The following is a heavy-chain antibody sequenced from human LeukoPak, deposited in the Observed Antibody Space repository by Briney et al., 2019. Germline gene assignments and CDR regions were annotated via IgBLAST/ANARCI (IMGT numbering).Heavy chain of an antibody. J-gene: IGHJ3*02. Sequence: ASVNVACKASGYIFPSYSIIWVRQAPGQGLEWMGWISAYNGDTNYVQKLQGRVTMTTDTSTSTAYMELKSLRSDDTAVYYCAREEGAPIAAANIWGLGTKVTVTS. D-gene: IGHD6-13*01. CDR2: ISAYNGDT. CDR1: GYIFPSYS. CDR3: AREEGAPIAAANI. V-gene: IGHV1-18*01.